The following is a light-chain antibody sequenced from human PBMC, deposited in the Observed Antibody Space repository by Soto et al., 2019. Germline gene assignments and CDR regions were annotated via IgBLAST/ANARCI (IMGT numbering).Light chain of an antibody. CDR3: QHSGDFRWT. Sequence: ENVFKQSPSTLSLTPGERATLSCRASQSVKTFLVCYQQRPGQAPRLLIHDASHRAAGIPDRFSGSGSGTDFTLSISRLEPEDFAVYYCQHSGDFRWTFGQGTKVDIK. CDR2: DAS. V-gene: IGKV3-11*01. CDR1: QSVKTF. J-gene: IGKJ1*01.